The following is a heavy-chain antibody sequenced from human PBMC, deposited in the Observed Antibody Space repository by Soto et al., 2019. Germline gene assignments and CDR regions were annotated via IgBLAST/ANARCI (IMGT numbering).Heavy chain of an antibody. J-gene: IGHJ6*02. D-gene: IGHD3-16*01. CDR3: ARWGTEEYYYGMDV. Sequence: SETLSLTCTVSGGSISSGDYYWSWIRQPPGKGLEWIGYIYYSGSTYYNPSLKSRVTISVDTSKNQFSLKLSSVTAADTAVYYCARWGTEEYYYGMDVWGQGTTVTVSS. CDR2: IYYSGST. V-gene: IGHV4-30-4*01. CDR1: GGSISSGDYY.